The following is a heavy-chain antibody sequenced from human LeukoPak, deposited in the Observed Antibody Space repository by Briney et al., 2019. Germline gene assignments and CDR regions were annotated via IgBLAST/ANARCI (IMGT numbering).Heavy chain of an antibody. CDR1: GLTSSSKA. V-gene: IGHV3-23*01. CDR3: ASRMTNICNWYFLDY. CDR2: ISGSGGST. J-gene: IGHJ4*02. Sequence: PGGSLRLSCASSGLTSSSKAMSWARRAPGKGLEWGSGISGSGGSTYYADYVKGRFSISRDNSKNTLYLQLNSLRADDTAVYYCASRMTNICNWYFLDYWGQGTLVTVSS. D-gene: IGHD6-13*01.